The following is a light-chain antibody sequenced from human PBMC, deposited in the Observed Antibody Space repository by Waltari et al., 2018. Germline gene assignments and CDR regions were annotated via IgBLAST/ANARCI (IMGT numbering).Light chain of an antibody. CDR1: ENVDTN. CDR3: HQYKNWPPWT. V-gene: IGKV3-15*01. CDR2: GAS. Sequence: EIVVTQSPATLSLSPGERATLSCRASENVDTNIAWYQQKPGQPPRLLISGASTRATDIPPRFSGSGSGTEFTLSISSLQSEDFAVYYCHQYKNWPPWTFGQGTKEEIK. J-gene: IGKJ1*01.